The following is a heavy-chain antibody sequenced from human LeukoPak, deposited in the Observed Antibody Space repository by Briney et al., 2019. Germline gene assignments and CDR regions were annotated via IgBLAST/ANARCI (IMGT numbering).Heavy chain of an antibody. Sequence: VASVKVSCKASGYTFTSYGISWVQQAPGQGLEWMGWISAYNGNTNYAQKLQGGVTMTTDTSTSTAYMELRSLRSDDTAVYYCARASVTTPYYYYGMDVWGQGTTVTVSS. D-gene: IGHD4-11*01. CDR2: ISAYNGNT. V-gene: IGHV1-18*01. CDR3: ARASVTTPYYYYGMDV. J-gene: IGHJ6*02. CDR1: GYTFTSYG.